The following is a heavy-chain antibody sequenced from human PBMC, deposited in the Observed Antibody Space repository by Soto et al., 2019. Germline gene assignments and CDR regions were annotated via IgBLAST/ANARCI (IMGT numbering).Heavy chain of an antibody. D-gene: IGHD3-10*01. CDR3: ARVLRGAYYNSPLDT. V-gene: IGHV1-2*02. CDR1: GYTFTGYF. Sequence: ASVKVSCKASGYTFTGYFMHWVRQAPGQGLEWMGWINPYSGGADYAQSFQGRVTMTRDTSISTVYMKLSRLRFDDTAVYYCARVLRGAYYNSPLDTWGQGTVVTVSS. J-gene: IGHJ5*02. CDR2: INPYSGGA.